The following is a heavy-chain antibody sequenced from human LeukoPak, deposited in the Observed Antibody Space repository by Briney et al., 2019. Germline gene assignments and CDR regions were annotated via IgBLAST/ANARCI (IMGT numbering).Heavy chain of an antibody. V-gene: IGHV5-51*01. J-gene: IGHJ4*02. CDR3: ARRGEQLVLGIDY. CDR1: GYSFTSYW. D-gene: IGHD6-6*01. CDR2: IYPGDSDT. Sequence: PGESLKISCKGSGYSFTSYWIGWVRQLPGKGLEWMGIIYPGDSDTRYSPSFQGQVTISADKSISTAYLQWSSLKASDTAMYYCARRGEQLVLGIDYWGQGTLVTVSS.